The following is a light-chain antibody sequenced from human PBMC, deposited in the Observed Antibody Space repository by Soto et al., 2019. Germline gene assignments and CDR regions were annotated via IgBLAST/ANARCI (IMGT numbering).Light chain of an antibody. Sequence: EIVLTQSPGTLSLSPGERATLSCRASQNMASFYLAWYQQKPGQAPRLLIYGASSRATGIPDRFSGSGSGTDFTLTISRLEPEDFAVYFCQQRSDWITFGQGTRLEIK. CDR3: QQRSDWIT. V-gene: IGKV3D-20*02. J-gene: IGKJ5*01. CDR2: GAS. CDR1: QNMASFY.